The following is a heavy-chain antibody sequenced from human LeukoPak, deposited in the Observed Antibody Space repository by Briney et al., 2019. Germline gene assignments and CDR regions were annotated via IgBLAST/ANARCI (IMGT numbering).Heavy chain of an antibody. V-gene: IGHV3-30*18. CDR2: ISYDGRHT. Sequence: GGSLRLSCAASRFTFSDYGMHWVRQASGKGLEWVATISYDGRHTFYGDSVKGRFTISRDNSMNTLSLQINSLITEGTGIYYCAKDRGAAVGYFQYWGQGTLVTVSS. CDR3: AKDRGAAVGYFQY. D-gene: IGHD6-13*01. J-gene: IGHJ1*01. CDR1: RFTFSDYG.